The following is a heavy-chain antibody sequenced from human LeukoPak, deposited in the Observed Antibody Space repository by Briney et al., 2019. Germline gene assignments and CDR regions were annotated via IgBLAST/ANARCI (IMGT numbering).Heavy chain of an antibody. CDR1: GGTFSSYA. V-gene: IGHV1-69*06. CDR2: IIPIFGTA. CDR3: AKDGEGGSYLI. Sequence: SVKVSCKASGGTFSSYAISWVRQAPGQGLEWMGGIIPIFGTANYAQKFQGRVTITADKSTSTAYMELSSLRSEDTAVYYCAKDGEGGSYLIWGQGTMVTVSS. D-gene: IGHD1-26*01. J-gene: IGHJ3*02.